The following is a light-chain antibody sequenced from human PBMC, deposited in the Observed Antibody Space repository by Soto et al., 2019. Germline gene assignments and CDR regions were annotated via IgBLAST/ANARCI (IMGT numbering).Light chain of an antibody. CDR3: QQYGSSPYT. J-gene: IGKJ2*01. Sequence: EIVLTQSPGTLSLSPGERATLSCRASQSVSSSYLAWYQQKPGQAPRLLIYGASSRATGIPDRFSGSGSGTAFTLTISRLEPEDFAVYSCQQYGSSPYTFGPGTQLETK. V-gene: IGKV3-20*01. CDR2: GAS. CDR1: QSVSSSY.